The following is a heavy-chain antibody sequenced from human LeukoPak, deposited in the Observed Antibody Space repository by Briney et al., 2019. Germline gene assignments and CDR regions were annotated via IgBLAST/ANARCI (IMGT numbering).Heavy chain of an antibody. CDR3: ARTVLRFLEWLASSRDNWFDP. J-gene: IGHJ5*02. V-gene: IGHV4-31*03. Sequence: TLSLTCTVSGGSISSGGYYWSWIRQHPGKGLEWIGYIYYSGSTYYNPSLKSRVTISVDTSKNQFSLKLSSVTAADTAVYYCARTVLRFLEWLASSRDNWFDPWGQGTLVTVSS. CDR2: IYYSGST. CDR1: GGSISSGGYY. D-gene: IGHD3-3*01.